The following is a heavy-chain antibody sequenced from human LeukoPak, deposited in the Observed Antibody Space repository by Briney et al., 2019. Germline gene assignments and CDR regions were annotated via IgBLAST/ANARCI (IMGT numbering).Heavy chain of an antibody. V-gene: IGHV3-23*01. CDR2: ISGSGGST. Sequence: SGGSLRLSCAASGFTFSNAWMIWVRQAPGKGLEWVSAISGSGGSTYYADSVKGRFTISRDNSKNTLYLQMNSLRAEDTAVYYCAKALEVTAIFDYWGQGTLVTVSS. CDR3: AKALEVTAIFDY. CDR1: GFTFSNAW. J-gene: IGHJ4*02. D-gene: IGHD2-21*02.